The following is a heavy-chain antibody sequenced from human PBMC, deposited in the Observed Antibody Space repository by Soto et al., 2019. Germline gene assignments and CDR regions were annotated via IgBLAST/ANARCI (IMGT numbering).Heavy chain of an antibody. CDR1: GFTFSSYG. CDR2: IWYDGSNK. V-gene: IGHV3-33*01. J-gene: IGHJ6*02. D-gene: IGHD5-12*01. Sequence: QVQLVESGGGVVQPGRSLRLSCAASGFTFSSYGMHWVRQAPGKGLEWVAVIWYDGSNKYYADSVKGRFTISRDNSKNTLYLQMNSLRAEDTAVYYCARGGLRAAIHLPDYCYYGMDVWGQGTTVTVSS. CDR3: ARGGLRAAIHLPDYCYYGMDV.